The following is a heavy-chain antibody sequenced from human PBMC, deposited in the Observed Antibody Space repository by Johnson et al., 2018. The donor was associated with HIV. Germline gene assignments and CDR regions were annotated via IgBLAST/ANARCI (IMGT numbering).Heavy chain of an antibody. J-gene: IGHJ3*02. CDR1: GFSFTNAW. CDR2: SKRKSDGGTT. Sequence: VQLVESGGGVVRPGGSLRLSCAASGFSFTNAWMSWVRQAPGKGLEWVGHSKRKSDGGTTDYAAPVKGRFTISRDDSKNTLYLQMNSLKSEDTAVYYCTPDIGSGYLWGSYAFDIWGQGTMVTVSS. CDR3: TPDIGSGYLWGSYAFDI. D-gene: IGHD3-3*01. V-gene: IGHV3-15*01.